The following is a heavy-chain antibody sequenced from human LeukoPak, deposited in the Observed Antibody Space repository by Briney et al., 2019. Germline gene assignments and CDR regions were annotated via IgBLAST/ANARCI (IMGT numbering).Heavy chain of an antibody. CDR2: INPNSGGT. D-gene: IGHD6-13*01. CDR1: GYTFTGYY. CDR3: ARFSISSSWYGNGYGMDV. J-gene: IGHJ6*02. Sequence: ASVKVSCKASGYTFTGYYMHWVRQAPGQGLEWMGWINPNSGGTNYAQKFQGWVTMTRDTSISTAYMELSRLRSDDTAVYYCARFSISSSWYGNGYGMDVWGQGTTVTVSS. V-gene: IGHV1-2*04.